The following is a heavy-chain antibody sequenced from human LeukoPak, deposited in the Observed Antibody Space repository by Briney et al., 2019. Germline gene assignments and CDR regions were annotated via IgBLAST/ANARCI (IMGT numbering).Heavy chain of an antibody. J-gene: IGHJ4*02. CDR1: GYFLPSYG. D-gene: IGHD3-3*01. Sequence: ASAKVSCKAFGYFLPSYGITWVRQAPGQGLEWMGWISAYNGNTNYADKVQGRVTMTTDTSTSTAYMELRNLRSDDTAVYYCARHDQSAYFDYWGQGTLVTVSS. V-gene: IGHV1-18*01. CDR3: ARHDQSAYFDY. CDR2: ISAYNGNT.